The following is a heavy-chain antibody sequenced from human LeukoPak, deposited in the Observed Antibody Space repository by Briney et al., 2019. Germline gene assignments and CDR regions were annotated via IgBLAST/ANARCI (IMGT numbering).Heavy chain of an antibody. CDR1: GGSITTSSYY. Sequence: PPETLSLTCTVSGGSITTSSYYWGWIRQPPGKGLEWIGIIYYSGSTSYNPSLKGRVTISVDTSKNQFSLKLSSVTAADTAVYYCAIRAGEQRDSSPGNWLDPWGQGTLVTVSS. CDR3: AIRAGEQRDSSPGNWLDP. J-gene: IGHJ5*02. V-gene: IGHV4-39*01. D-gene: IGHD5-12*01. CDR2: IYYSGST.